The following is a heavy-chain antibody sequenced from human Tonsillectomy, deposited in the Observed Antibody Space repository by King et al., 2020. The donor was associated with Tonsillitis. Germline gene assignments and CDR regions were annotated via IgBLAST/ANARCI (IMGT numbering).Heavy chain of an antibody. J-gene: IGHJ3*02. D-gene: IGHD2-15*01. Sequence: VQLVESGAEVKKPGSSVKVSCKASGGTFSSYAISWVRQAPGQGLEWMGGIIPIFGTANYAQKFQGRVTITADESTSTAYMELSSLRSEDTAVYYCASRMGYCSGGSCSGYDAFDIWGQGTMVTVSS. CDR3: ASRMGYCSGGSCSGYDAFDI. CDR1: GGTFSSYA. CDR2: IIPIFGTA. V-gene: IGHV1-69*01.